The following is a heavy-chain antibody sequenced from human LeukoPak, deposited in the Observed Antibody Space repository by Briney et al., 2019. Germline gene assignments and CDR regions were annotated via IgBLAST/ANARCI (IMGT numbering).Heavy chain of an antibody. CDR2: IYYSGST. V-gene: IGHV4-4*07. Sequence: SETLSLTCTVSGGSISSYYWSWIRQPAGKGLEWIGRIYYSGSTNYNPSLKSRVTISVDTSKNQFSLKLSSVTAADTAVYYCARHTYYYGSGSYSYYYYGMDVWGQGTTVTVSS. D-gene: IGHD3-10*01. CDR3: ARHTYYYGSGSYSYYYYGMDV. CDR1: GGSISSYY. J-gene: IGHJ6*02.